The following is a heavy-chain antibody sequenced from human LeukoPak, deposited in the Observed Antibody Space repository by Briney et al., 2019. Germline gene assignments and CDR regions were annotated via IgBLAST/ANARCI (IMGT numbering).Heavy chain of an antibody. Sequence: AASVKVSCKASGYTFTSYAISWVRQAPGQGLEWMGGIIPIFGTANYAQKFQGRVTITADESTSTAYMELSSLRSEDTAVYYCAKAPGYDFWSGYFVRDEGSGAFDIWGQGTMVTVSS. V-gene: IGHV1-69*13. CDR3: AKAPGYDFWSGYFVRDEGSGAFDI. J-gene: IGHJ3*02. CDR2: IIPIFGTA. D-gene: IGHD3-3*01. CDR1: GYTFTSYA.